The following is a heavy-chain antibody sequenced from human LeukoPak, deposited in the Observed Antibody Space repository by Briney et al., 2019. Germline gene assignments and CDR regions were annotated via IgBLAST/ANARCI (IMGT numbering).Heavy chain of an antibody. D-gene: IGHD5-12*01. Sequence: SVKVSCKASGGTFSSYAISWVRQAPGQGLEWMGGIIPIFGTANYAQKFQGRVTITADESTSTAYMELSSLRSEDTAVYYCARGGWLTPARGLGFDYWAREPWSPSPQ. V-gene: IGHV1-69*13. CDR2: IIPIFGTA. J-gene: IGHJ4*02. CDR1: GGTFSSYA. CDR3: ARGGWLTPARGLGFDY.